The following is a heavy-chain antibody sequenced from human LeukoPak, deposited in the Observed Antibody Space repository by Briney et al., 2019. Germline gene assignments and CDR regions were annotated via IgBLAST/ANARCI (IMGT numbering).Heavy chain of an antibody. J-gene: IGHJ6*02. V-gene: IGHV4-59*01. CDR3: ARSWYSSSWYGYYGMDV. CDR1: GGSISSYY. D-gene: IGHD6-13*01. CDR2: IYYSGST. Sequence: PSETLSLTCTVSGGSISSYYWSWIRQPPGKGLEWIGYIYYSGSTNYNPSLKSRATISVDTSKNQFSLKLSSVTAADTAVYYCARSWYSSSWYGYYGMDVWGQGTTVTVSS.